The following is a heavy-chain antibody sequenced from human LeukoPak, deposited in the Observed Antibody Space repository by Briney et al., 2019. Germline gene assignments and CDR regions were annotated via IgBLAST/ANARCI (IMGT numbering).Heavy chain of an antibody. J-gene: IGHJ6*03. D-gene: IGHD2-15*01. V-gene: IGHV4-34*01. Sequence: SETLSLTCAVYGGSFSGYYWSWIRQPPGKGLEWIGEINHSGSTNYDPSLKSRVTISVDTSKNQFSLKLSSVTAADTAVYYCARAVVAATWSYYYYYYMDVWGKGTTVTVSS. CDR3: ARAVVAATWSYYYYYYMDV. CDR2: INHSGST. CDR1: GGSFSGYY.